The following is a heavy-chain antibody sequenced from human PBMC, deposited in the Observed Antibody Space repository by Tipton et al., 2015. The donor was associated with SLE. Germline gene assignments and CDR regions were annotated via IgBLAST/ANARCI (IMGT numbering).Heavy chain of an antibody. CDR1: GFTFSSYA. Sequence: RSLRLSCAASGFTFSSYAMHWVRQAPGKGLEWVAVISYDGSNKYYADSVKGRFTISRDNSKNTLYLQMNSLRAEDTAVYYCARAPLVVVPAATNWFDPWGQGTLVTVSS. V-gene: IGHV3-30-3*01. D-gene: IGHD2-2*01. CDR2: ISYDGSNK. CDR3: ARAPLVVVPAATNWFDP. J-gene: IGHJ5*02.